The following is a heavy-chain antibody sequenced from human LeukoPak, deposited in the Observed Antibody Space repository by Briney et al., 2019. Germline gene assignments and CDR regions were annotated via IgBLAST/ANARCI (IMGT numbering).Heavy chain of an antibody. CDR3: AREYYDILTGYYFDY. J-gene: IGHJ4*02. V-gene: IGHV3-30*03. CDR1: GFTVSNNR. D-gene: IGHD3-9*01. Sequence: PGGSLRLSCAASGFTVSNNRLSWVRQAPGKGLEWVSVISYDGSNKYYADSVKGRFTISRDNSKNTLYLQMNSLRAEDTAVYYCAREYYDILTGYYFDYWGQGTLVTVSS. CDR2: ISYDGSNK.